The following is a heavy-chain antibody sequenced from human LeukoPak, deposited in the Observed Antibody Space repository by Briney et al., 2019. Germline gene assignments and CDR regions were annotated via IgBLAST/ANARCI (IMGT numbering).Heavy chain of an antibody. V-gene: IGHV1-18*01. CDR1: GYTFTNQG. D-gene: IGHD2-2*01. Sequence: ASVKVSCKASGYTFTNQGISWVRQAPGQGLEWMGWISPYNGNTNCAQKLQGRVTMTTDTSTSTAYMELRSLRSDDTAVYFCARSGFDIVVVPTAQGFDYWGQGTLVTVSS. J-gene: IGHJ4*02. CDR3: ARSGFDIVVVPTAQGFDY. CDR2: ISPYNGNT.